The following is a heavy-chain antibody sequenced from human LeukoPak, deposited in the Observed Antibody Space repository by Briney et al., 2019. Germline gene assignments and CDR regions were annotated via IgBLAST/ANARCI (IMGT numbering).Heavy chain of an antibody. CDR1: GFNFSSHV. CDR3: ARARQWLVGDAFDL. CDR2: ISHDGTKK. V-gene: IGHV3-30*04. D-gene: IGHD6-19*01. J-gene: IGHJ3*01. Sequence: GGSLRLSCAPSGFNFSSHVMHWVRQAPGKGLEWLAVISHDGTKKYYADSVKGRFTVSRDNSKNTLFLEMNSLRPEETALYYCARARQWLVGDAFDLWGQGTMVSVS.